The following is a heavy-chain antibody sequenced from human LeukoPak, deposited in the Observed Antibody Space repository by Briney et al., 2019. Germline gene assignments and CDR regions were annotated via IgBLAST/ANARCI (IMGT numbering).Heavy chain of an antibody. V-gene: IGHV3-7*01. J-gene: IGHJ6*02. Sequence: GGSLRLSCAASGFSFSNFWMTWVRQAPGKGLEWVANIRQDGNERFYVDSVKGRFTISRDNSKNTLYLQMNSLRAEDTAVYYCARGTPSSSGWLYYGMDVWAKGPRSPSP. CDR2: IRQDGNER. D-gene: IGHD6-19*01. CDR1: GFSFSNFW. CDR3: ARGTPSSSGWLYYGMDV.